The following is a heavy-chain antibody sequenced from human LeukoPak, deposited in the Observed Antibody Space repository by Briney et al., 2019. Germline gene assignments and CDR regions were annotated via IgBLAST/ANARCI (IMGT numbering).Heavy chain of an antibody. J-gene: IGHJ4*02. D-gene: IGHD1-14*01. Sequence: PGGSLRLSCAASGFTVGYNYMTWVRQAPGKGLEWVAAIYNSGSTYYADSVKGRFTISRDNSKNTMYLQMNSLKGEDTAVYYCVRRSNPPGRIDHWGQGTLDTVSS. V-gene: IGHV3-66*04. CDR2: IYNSGST. CDR1: GFTVGYNY. CDR3: VRRSNPPGRIDH.